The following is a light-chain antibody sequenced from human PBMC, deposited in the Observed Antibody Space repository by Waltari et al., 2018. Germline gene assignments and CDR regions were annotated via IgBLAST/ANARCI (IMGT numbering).Light chain of an antibody. V-gene: IGKV1-5*01. CDR1: QSINNW. Sequence: IQMTQSPSTLSASLGDRVIISCRASQSINNWLAWYQQKPGKAPDLLIYQASILKSGVPIRFSGSGSGTEFTLTISSLQPDDFATYFCQQYSTSSYTFGQGTNLEI. J-gene: IGKJ2*01. CDR2: QAS. CDR3: QQYSTSSYT.